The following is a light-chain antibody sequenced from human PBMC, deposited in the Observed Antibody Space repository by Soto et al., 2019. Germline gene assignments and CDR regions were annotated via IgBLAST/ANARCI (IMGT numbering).Light chain of an antibody. CDR3: SSYTGSSTYV. Sequence: QSVLTQPASVSWSPGQSITISCTGTSSDVGGYNYVSWYQQHPGKAPKLMIYEVSNRPSGVSNRFYGSKSGNTASLTISGLQAEDEADYYCSSYTGSSTYVLGTGNKVTVL. J-gene: IGLJ1*01. V-gene: IGLV2-14*01. CDR2: EVS. CDR1: SSDVGGYNY.